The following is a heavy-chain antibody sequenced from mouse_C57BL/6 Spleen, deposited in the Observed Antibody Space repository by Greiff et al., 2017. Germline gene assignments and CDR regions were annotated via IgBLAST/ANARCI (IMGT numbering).Heavy chain of an antibody. V-gene: IGHV5-16*01. D-gene: IGHD2-4*01. CDR1: GFTFSDYY. CDR3: ASYDYDGGAY. Sequence: EVKLMESEGGLVQPGSSMKLSCTASGFTFSDYYMAWVRQVPEKGLEWVANINYDGSSTYYLDSLKSRFIISRDNAKNILYLQMSSLKSEDTATYYCASYDYDGGAYWGQGTLVTVSA. J-gene: IGHJ3*01. CDR2: INYDGSST.